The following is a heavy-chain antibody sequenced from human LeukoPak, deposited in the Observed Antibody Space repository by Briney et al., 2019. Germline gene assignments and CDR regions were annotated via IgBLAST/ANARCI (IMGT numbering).Heavy chain of an antibody. J-gene: IGHJ4*02. CDR1: GYTFTSYG. Sequence: ASVKVSCKASGYTFTSYGISWVRQAPGQGLEWMGWNSAYNGNTNYAQKLQGRVTMTTDTSTSTAYMELRSLRSDDTAVYYCARGRRYYDFWSGYPDGDYWGQGTLVTVSS. V-gene: IGHV1-18*01. CDR2: NSAYNGNT. D-gene: IGHD3-3*01. CDR3: ARGRRYYDFWSGYPDGDY.